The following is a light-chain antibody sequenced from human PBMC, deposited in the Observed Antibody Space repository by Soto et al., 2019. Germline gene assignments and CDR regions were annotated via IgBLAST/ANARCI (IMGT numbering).Light chain of an antibody. CDR2: GAS. Sequence: EIVMTPSPVTLSVSPGKRAPSSCGASPSVSSNLAWYQQKPGRAPRLLINGASTRATGIPARISSSGAGTEFTLTISSRQSEEFAVYYCHQQSKWPPLTFGGGTKVDIK. CDR3: HQQSKWPPLT. V-gene: IGKV3-15*01. CDR1: PSVSSN. J-gene: IGKJ4*01.